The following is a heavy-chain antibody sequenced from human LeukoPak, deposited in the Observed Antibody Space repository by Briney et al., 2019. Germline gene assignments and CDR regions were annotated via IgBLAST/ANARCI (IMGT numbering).Heavy chain of an antibody. V-gene: IGHV4-34*01. CDR1: GGSFSGYY. Sequence: SETLSLTCAVYGGSFSGYYWSWIRQPPGKGLEWIGEINHSGSTNYNPSLKSRVTISVDTSKNQFSLKLSSVTAADTAVYYCARGPRGHRRYSSVHYYGMDVWGKGTTVTVSS. J-gene: IGHJ6*04. D-gene: IGHD6-25*01. CDR2: INHSGST. CDR3: ARGPRGHRRYSSVHYYGMDV.